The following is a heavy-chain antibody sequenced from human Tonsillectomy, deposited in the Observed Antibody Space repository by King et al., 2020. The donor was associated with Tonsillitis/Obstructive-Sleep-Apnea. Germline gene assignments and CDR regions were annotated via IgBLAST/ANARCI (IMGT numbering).Heavy chain of an antibody. CDR2: INTNTGNP. V-gene: IGHV7-4-1*02. Sequence: QLVQSGSELKDPGASVKVSCKASGYTFTNYAMNWVRQAPGQGLEWMGWINTNTGNPTYAQGFTGRFVFSLGTSVRTSYLQISSLKAEDSAVYYCARGIGCSGGSCYGRRFDPWGQGTLVTVSS. J-gene: IGHJ5*02. CDR3: ARGIGCSGGSCYGRRFDP. D-gene: IGHD2-15*01. CDR1: GYTFTNYA.